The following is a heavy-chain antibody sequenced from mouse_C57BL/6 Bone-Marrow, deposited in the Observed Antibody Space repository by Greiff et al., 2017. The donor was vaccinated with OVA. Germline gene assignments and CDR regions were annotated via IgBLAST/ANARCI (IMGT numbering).Heavy chain of an antibody. CDR1: GYTFTDYY. D-gene: IGHD1-1*01. J-gene: IGHJ4*01. V-gene: IGHV1-26*01. Sequence: VQLQQSGPELVKPGASVKISCKASGYTFTDYYMNWVKQSHGKSLEWIGRIDPNSGGTKYNEKFKSKATLTVDKPSSTAYMQLSSLTSEDSAVYYCARSSTVVNYYAMDYWGQGTSVTVSS. CDR2: IDPNSGGT. CDR3: ARSSTVVNYYAMDY.